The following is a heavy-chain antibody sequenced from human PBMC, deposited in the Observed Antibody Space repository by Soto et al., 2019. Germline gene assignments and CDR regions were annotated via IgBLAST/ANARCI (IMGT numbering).Heavy chain of an antibody. D-gene: IGHD4-17*01. CDR3: ASEYDYGDLNYYYYGMDV. J-gene: IGHJ6*02. CDR2: ISSSSSTI. CDR1: GFTFSSYS. V-gene: IGHV3-48*02. Sequence: EVQLVESGGGLVQPGGSLRLSCAASGFTFSSYSMNWVRHAPGKGLEWVSYISSSSSTIYYADSVKGRFTISRDNAKNSLYLQMNSLRDEDTAVYYCASEYDYGDLNYYYYGMDVWGQGTTVTVSS.